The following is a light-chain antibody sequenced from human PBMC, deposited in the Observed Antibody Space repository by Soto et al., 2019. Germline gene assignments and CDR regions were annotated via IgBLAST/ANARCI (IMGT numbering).Light chain of an antibody. CDR2: GAS. CDR3: QQYGSSPRLT. Sequence: EIVLTQSPRTLSLSPGDRATLSCRASQSVSSSYLAWYQQKPGQAPRLLIYGASSRATGIPDRFSGSGSGTDFTLTISRLEPEDFAVNNCQQYGSSPRLTFGGGTKVKIK. CDR1: QSVSSSY. V-gene: IGKV3-20*01. J-gene: IGKJ4*02.